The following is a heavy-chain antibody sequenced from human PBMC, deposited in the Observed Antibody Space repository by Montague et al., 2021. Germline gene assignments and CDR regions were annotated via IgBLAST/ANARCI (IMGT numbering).Heavy chain of an antibody. CDR1: GYNFTNYW. D-gene: IGHD1-26*01. Sequence: QSGAEVKKPGESLKISCEASGYNFTNYWIGWVRQMPGKGLEWMGIIYPDDSETRYSPSFQGQVTMSADKSISTSYLHLTSLKASDTAKYFCARHEEVFLGGKYSCDIWGQGTMVTVSS. J-gene: IGHJ3*02. CDR3: ARHEEVFLGGKYSCDI. V-gene: IGHV5-51*01. CDR2: IYPDDSET.